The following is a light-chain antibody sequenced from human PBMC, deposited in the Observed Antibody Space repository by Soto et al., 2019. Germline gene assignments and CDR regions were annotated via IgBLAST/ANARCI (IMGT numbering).Light chain of an antibody. CDR1: QSVSSSY. CDR3: HQYGTSPRT. CDR2: GAS. Sequence: EIVLTQSPGTLSLSPGERATLSCRASQSVSSSYLAWYQQKPGQAPPLLLYGASSRATGIPDRFSGSGSGTDFTIIISRLEPEDFAVYYCHQYGTSPRTFGQGTKLEIK. V-gene: IGKV3-20*01. J-gene: IGKJ2*02.